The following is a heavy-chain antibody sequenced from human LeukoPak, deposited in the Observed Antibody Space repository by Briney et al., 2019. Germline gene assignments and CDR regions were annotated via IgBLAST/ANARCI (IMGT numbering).Heavy chain of an antibody. CDR1: GGTFSSYA. V-gene: IGHV1-69*13. CDR3: GTPFSYFWGSYRSSARLHHYGMDV. CDR2: IIPIFGTA. J-gene: IGHJ6*02. Sequence: GASVTVSFTASGGTFSSYAISWVRQAPGQGLEWMGGIIPIFGTANYAQKFQGRVTITADESTSTAYMELSSLRSEDTAVYYCGTPFSYFWGSYRSSARLHHYGMDVWGQGTTVTVSS. D-gene: IGHD3-16*02.